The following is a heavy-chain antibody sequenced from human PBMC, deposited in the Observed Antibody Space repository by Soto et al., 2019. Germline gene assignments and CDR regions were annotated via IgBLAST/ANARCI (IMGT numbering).Heavy chain of an antibody. D-gene: IGHD2-21*02. Sequence: SETLSLTCVVYGGSFSGNYWSWIRQPPGKGLDWIGEINHSGSTNYNPSLKSRVTISVDTSKNQFSLKVSSVTAADTAVYYCARGPGCGGDCPPYYYYGMDVWGQGTMVTVSS. CDR1: GGSFSGNY. V-gene: IGHV4-34*01. CDR3: ARGPGCGGDCPPYYYYGMDV. J-gene: IGHJ6*02. CDR2: INHSGST.